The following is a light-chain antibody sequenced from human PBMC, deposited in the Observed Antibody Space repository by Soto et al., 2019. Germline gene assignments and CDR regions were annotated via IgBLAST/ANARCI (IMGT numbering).Light chain of an antibody. V-gene: IGKV1-5*03. CDR2: RAS. Sequence: IQMTQSPSTLSASVEDRVTITCRASQTINTWVAWYQQKPGKAPKLLISRASTLESGVPPRFSGSGAGTEFTLTISSLQPDDFATYYCQQLESYPSTFGGGTKVDIK. CDR1: QTINTW. CDR3: QQLESYPST. J-gene: IGKJ4*01.